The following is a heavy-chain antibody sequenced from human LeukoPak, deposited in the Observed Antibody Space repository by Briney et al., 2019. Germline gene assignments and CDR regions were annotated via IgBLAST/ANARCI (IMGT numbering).Heavy chain of an antibody. D-gene: IGHD6-19*01. Sequence: PSETLSLTCTVSGGSISSYYWSWIRQPPGKGLEWIGYIYYSGSTNYNPSLKSRVTISIDTSKNQFSLKLSSVTAADTAVYYCARLGSGWFADYWGQGTLVTVSS. CDR2: IYYSGST. CDR1: GGSISSYY. J-gene: IGHJ4*02. V-gene: IGHV4-59*01. CDR3: ARLGSGWFADY.